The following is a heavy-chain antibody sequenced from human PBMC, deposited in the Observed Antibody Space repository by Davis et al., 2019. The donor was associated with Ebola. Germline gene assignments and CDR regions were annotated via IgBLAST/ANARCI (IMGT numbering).Heavy chain of an antibody. CDR2: FYTGGST. J-gene: IGHJ6*04. CDR3: ARGGCSGGSCYVYYYYGMDV. CDR1: WFTVSDYY. V-gene: IGHV3-53*01. Sequence: GGSLRLSCAAPWFTVSDYYMNWVRQAQGKGLEWVSAFYTGGSTYYADSVKGRFTISRDHAKNTPYLQMNSLRAEDTAVYYCARGGCSGGSCYVYYYYGMDVWGKGTTVTVSS. D-gene: IGHD2-15*01.